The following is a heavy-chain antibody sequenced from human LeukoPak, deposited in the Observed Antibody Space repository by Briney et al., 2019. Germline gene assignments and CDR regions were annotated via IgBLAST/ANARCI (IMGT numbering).Heavy chain of an antibody. CDR3: ARAGGGTGYDSRYFDY. CDR2: IFHSGST. V-gene: IGHV4-38-2*02. CDR1: GFSISRGYF. D-gene: IGHD5-12*01. J-gene: IGHJ4*02. Sequence: PSETLSLTCTVSGFSISRGYFWGWIRHPPGKGLEWIGSIFHSGSTYYNPSLRSRVTISVDTSNNQFSLKLSSVTAADTAVYYWARAGGGTGYDSRYFDYWGQGTLVTVSS.